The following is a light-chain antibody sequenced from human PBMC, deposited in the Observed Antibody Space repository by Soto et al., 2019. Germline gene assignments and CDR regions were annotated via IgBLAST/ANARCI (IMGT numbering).Light chain of an antibody. V-gene: IGKV1-5*03. CDR3: QHFNSYPWT. CDR2: KAS. CDR1: QSISSW. J-gene: IGKJ1*01. Sequence: DIQMSQSPSTLSASVGASVTITCRASQSISSWLAWYQQKPGKAPKLLINKASSLESGVPSRFSGSGSGTEFTLTISSLQPDDFATYYCQHFNSYPWTFGQGTKVAI.